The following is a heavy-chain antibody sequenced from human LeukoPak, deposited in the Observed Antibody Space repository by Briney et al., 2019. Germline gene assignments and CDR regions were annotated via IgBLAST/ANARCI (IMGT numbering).Heavy chain of an antibody. Sequence: GGSLRLSCSASGFTFSSLGMHWVRQAPGKGLEHVSTIGSDGDSTYYADSVKDRYTISRDNSKNALYLQMTSLRPEDSAVYYCVSPVFINYWGQGTLVTVSS. CDR3: VSPVFINY. CDR2: IGSDGDST. D-gene: IGHD1-14*01. V-gene: IGHV3-64D*06. J-gene: IGHJ4*01. CDR1: GFTFSSLG.